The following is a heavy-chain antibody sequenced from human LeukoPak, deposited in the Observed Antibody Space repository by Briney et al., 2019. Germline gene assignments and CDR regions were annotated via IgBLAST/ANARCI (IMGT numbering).Heavy chain of an antibody. CDR1: GYSFTSYC. CDR3: GMSGDRVPLQDDVFDV. J-gene: IGHJ3*01. V-gene: IGHV5-51*01. Sequence: GESLKISCKVSGYSFTSYCISWVRQMPGKGLEWMGIIYPGDFGPTYSPSFQGQVTISVDKSINTAYLQWSSLQASDTAMYYCGMSGDRVPLQDDVFDVWGQGTMVTVST. CDR2: IYPGDFGP. D-gene: IGHD1-26*01.